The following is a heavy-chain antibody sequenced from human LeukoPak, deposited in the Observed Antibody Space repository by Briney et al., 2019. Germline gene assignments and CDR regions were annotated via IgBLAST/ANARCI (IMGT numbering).Heavy chain of an antibody. D-gene: IGHD3-9*01. CDR1: GFTFSTYA. J-gene: IGHJ3*02. CDR3: ARRDYDLLTTYSRAIDI. CDR2: ISAPGDST. Sequence: GGSLRLSCVASGFTFSTYAMSWVRQAPGKGLEWVSAISAPGDSTLYVDSVKGRFTISRDNSKNALFLHMDDLRADDTAVYYCARRDYDLLTTYSRAIDIWGRGTMVTVSS. V-gene: IGHV3-23*01.